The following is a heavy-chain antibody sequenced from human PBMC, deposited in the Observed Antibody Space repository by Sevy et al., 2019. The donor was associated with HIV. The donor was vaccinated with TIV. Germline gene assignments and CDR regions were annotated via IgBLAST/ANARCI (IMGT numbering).Heavy chain of an antibody. V-gene: IGHV3-7*01. J-gene: IGHJ4*02. CDR3: ARRYFDL. CDR2: IRPDGNEI. CDR1: GFTFSNYW. Sequence: GGSLRLSCAASGFTFSNYWMTWVRQAPGKGLEWVANIRPDGNEIYYAESVRGRFTISRDNSKESLYLQMSNLRVEDTATYFCARRYFDLWGQGALVTVSS.